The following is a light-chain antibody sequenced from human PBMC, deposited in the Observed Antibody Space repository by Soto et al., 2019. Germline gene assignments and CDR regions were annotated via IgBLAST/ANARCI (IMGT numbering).Light chain of an antibody. V-gene: IGKV3-11*01. CDR2: GAS. CDR3: QQRRNWPPGIT. J-gene: IGKJ5*01. Sequence: TQSPSSLSASVGDRVTITCRASQSISSYLNWYQQKPGQAPRLLIYGASNRATGIPARFSGSGSGTDFTLTISSLEPEDFAVYYCQQRRNWPPGITLGQGTRLEI. CDR1: QSISSY.